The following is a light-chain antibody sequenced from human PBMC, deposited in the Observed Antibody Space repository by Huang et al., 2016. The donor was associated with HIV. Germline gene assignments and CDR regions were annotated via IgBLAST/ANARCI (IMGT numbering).Light chain of an antibody. J-gene: IGKJ4*01. CDR3: QQYDNWPPVS. CDR1: QSVGSN. V-gene: IGKV3-15*01. Sequence: EIVMTQSPATLSVSPGERATLSCRASQSVGSNLAWYQQQPGQAPRLLIFGASTRATGVPARFSGSGSGTEFTLTITSLQSEDFAVYYCQQYDNWPPVSFGGGTKVEI. CDR2: GAS.